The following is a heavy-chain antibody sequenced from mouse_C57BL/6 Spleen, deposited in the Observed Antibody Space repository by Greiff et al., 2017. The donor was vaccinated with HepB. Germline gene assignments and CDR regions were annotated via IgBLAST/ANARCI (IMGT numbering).Heavy chain of an antibody. V-gene: IGHV1-19*01. J-gene: IGHJ1*03. CDR2: INPYNGGT. CDR3: ARAIITTVVARYFDV. CDR1: GYTFTDFY. Sequence: EVQLQESGPVLVKPGASVKMSCKASGYTFTDFYMNWVKQSHGKSLEWIGVINPYNGGTSYNQKFKGKATLTVDKSSSTAYMELNSLTSEDSAVYYCARAIITTVVARYFDVWGTGTTVTVSS. D-gene: IGHD1-1*01.